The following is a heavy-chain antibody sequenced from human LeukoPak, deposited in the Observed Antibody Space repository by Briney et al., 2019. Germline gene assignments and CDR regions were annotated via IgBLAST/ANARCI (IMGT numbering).Heavy chain of an antibody. CDR2: ISSSSRYI. D-gene: IGHD6-13*01. J-gene: IGHJ4*02. Sequence: GGSLRLSCAASGFAFSSYNMNWVRQAPGKGLEWVSSISSSSRYIYYADSVKGRFTISRDNAKNSLYLQMNSLRAEDTAVYYCAGGIAAVPDYWGQGTLVTVSS. CDR3: AGGIAAVPDY. CDR1: GFAFSSYN. V-gene: IGHV3-21*01.